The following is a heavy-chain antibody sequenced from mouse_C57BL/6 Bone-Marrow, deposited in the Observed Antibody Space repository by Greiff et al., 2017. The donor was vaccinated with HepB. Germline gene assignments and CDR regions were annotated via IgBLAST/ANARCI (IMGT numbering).Heavy chain of an antibody. CDR2: IDPEDGET. V-gene: IGHV14-2*01. J-gene: IGHJ1*03. CDR3: ARLVIYYYGSSYGWYFDV. D-gene: IGHD1-1*01. CDR1: GFNIKDYY. Sequence: VQLQQSGAELVKPGASVKLSCTASGFNIKDYYMHWVKQRTEQGLEWIGRIDPEDGETKYAPKFQGKATITADTSSNTAYLQLSSLTSEDTAVYYCARLVIYYYGSSYGWYFDVWGTGTTVTVSS.